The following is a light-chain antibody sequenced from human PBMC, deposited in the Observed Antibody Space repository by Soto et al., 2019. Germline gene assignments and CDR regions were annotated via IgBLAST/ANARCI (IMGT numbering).Light chain of an antibody. CDR3: SSYTSSSTRV. CDR2: DVS. CDR1: SSDVGGYNY. V-gene: IGLV2-14*01. Sequence: QSVLTQPASVSGSPGQSITISCTGTSSDVGGYNYVSWYQQHPGKDPKLMIYDVSNRPSGVSNRFSGSQSGNTASLTISGLQAEDEADYYCSSYTSSSTRVFGTGTKVTVL. J-gene: IGLJ1*01.